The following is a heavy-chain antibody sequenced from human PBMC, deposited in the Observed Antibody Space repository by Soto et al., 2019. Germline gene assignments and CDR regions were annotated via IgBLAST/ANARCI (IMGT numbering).Heavy chain of an antibody. D-gene: IGHD2-2*01. CDR2: IIPILGIA. V-gene: IGHV1-69*02. J-gene: IGHJ4*02. Sequence: QVQLVQSGAEVKKPGSSVKVSCKASGGTFSSYTISWVRQAPGQGLEWMGRIIPILGIANYAQKFQGRVTITAHKSTSTAYMELSSLRSEDTAVYYCLLGYCSSTSCYSAAYWGQGTLVTVSS. CDR1: GGTFSSYT. CDR3: LLGYCSSTSCYSAAY.